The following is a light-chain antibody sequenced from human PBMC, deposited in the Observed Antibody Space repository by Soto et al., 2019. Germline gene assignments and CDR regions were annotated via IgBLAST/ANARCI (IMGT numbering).Light chain of an antibody. CDR3: QQSYSTPIT. Sequence: DIQMTQWPASLSGCLVDIVSITCRASQSISSYLNWYQQKPGKAPKLLIYAASSLQSGVPSRFSGSGSGTDFTLTISSLQPEDFATYYCQQSYSTPITFGQGTRLEIK. J-gene: IGKJ5*01. V-gene: IGKV1-39*01. CDR2: AAS. CDR1: QSISSY.